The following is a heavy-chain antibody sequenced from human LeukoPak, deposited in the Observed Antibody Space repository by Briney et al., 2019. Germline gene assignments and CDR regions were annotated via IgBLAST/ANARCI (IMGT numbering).Heavy chain of an antibody. J-gene: IGHJ4*02. Sequence: ASVTVSCKASGYPFTTYYIHWVRQAPGQGLEGMGCINPKNGDSKYAQKFQGRVTMTRATSIATAYMEVSRLTSDDTAVYFCARAGYDYGDSSDFWGQGTLVTVSS. D-gene: IGHD4-17*01. CDR2: INPKNGDS. V-gene: IGHV1-2*02. CDR1: GYPFTTYY. CDR3: ARAGYDYGDSSDF.